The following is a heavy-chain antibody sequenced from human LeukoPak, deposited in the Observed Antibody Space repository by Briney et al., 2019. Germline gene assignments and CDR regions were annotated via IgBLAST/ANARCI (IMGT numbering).Heavy chain of an antibody. CDR3: AREYDFWSGYYYFDY. J-gene: IGHJ4*02. D-gene: IGHD3-3*01. CDR2: IKQDGSEK. CDR1: GFTFSSYW. V-gene: IGHV3-7*01. Sequence: PGGSLRLSCAASGFTFSSYWMSWVRQAPGKGLEWVANIKQDGSEKYYVDSVKGRFTISRDNAKNSLYLQMNSLRAEDTAVYYCAREYDFWSGYYYFDYWGQGTLVTVPS.